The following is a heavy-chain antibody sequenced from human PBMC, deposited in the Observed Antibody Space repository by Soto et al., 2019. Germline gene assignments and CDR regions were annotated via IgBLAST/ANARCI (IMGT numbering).Heavy chain of an antibody. Sequence: EVRLVESGGGLVQPGGSLRLSCAASGFIVSGIFMTWVRQVPGKGPEWVSTLSSDDKTYYADSVRGRFTISRDSSKNTLFLQMNTLRPEDTAVYHCARDIFGGSYDFWHGGQGTLVTVSS. CDR3: ARDIFGGSYDFWH. V-gene: IGHV3-66*01. CDR2: LSSDDKT. D-gene: IGHD3-3*01. J-gene: IGHJ4*02. CDR1: GFIVSGIF.